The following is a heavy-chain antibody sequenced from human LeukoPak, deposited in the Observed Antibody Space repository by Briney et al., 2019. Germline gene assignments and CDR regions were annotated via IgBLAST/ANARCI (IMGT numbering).Heavy chain of an antibody. CDR3: ARERRAATGIDY. CDR2: IYYSGST. V-gene: IGHV4-59*12. J-gene: IGHJ4*02. CDR1: GGSISSYY. D-gene: IGHD2-15*01. Sequence: SETLSLTCTVSGGSISSYYWSWIRQPPGKGLEWIGYIYYSGSTNYNPSLKSRVTISVDTSKNQFSLKLSSVTAADTAVYYCARERRAATGIDYWGQGTLVTVSS.